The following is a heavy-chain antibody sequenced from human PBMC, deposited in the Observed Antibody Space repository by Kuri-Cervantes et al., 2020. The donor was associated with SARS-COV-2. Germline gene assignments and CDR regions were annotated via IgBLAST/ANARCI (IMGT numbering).Heavy chain of an antibody. V-gene: IGHV1-46*01. CDR3: ARPHGYGIYYFDY. J-gene: IGHJ4*02. CDR2: INPSGGST. CDR1: GYTFTSYY. Sequence: APVNASCKASGYTFTSYYMHWVRQAPGQGLEWMGIINPSGGSTSYAQKFQGRVTMTRDTSTSTVYMELSSLRSEDTAVYYCARPHGYGIYYFDYWGQGTLVTVSS. D-gene: IGHD5-12*01.